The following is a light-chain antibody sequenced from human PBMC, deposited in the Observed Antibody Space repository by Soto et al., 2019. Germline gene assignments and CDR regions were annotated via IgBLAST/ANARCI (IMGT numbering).Light chain of an antibody. CDR1: QGISTY. CDR2: AAS. CDR3: QQSYSTTWT. J-gene: IGKJ1*01. Sequence: DIQMTQSPSSLSESAGDRVTITCRASQGISTYLNWYQQKPGKAPKXLIYAASSLQSGVPSRFSGSGSETDLTITISSLQPEDFATYSCQQSYSTTWTFGQGTKVDIK. V-gene: IGKV1-39*01.